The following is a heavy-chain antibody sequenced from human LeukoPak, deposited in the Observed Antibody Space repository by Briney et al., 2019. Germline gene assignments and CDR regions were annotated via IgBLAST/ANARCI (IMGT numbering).Heavy chain of an antibody. V-gene: IGHV3-49*04. J-gene: IGHJ4*02. D-gene: IGHD3-16*02. CDR2: IRSKAYGGTT. Sequence: PGGSLRLSCAASGFTFDDYGMSWVRQAPGKGLEWVGFIRSKAYGGTTEYAASVKGRFTISRDDSKSIAYLQMNSLKTEDTAVYYCTATRYDYVWGSYHFLDYWGQGTLVTVSS. CDR3: TATRYDYVWGSYHFLDY. CDR1: GFTFDDYG.